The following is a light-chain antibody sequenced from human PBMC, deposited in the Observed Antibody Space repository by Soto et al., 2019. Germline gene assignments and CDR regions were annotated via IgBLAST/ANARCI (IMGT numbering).Light chain of an antibody. CDR3: QQRTNWPLT. Sequence: EIVLTQSPATLSLSPGDRATLSRRASQSVSSYLAWYQQKPGQAPRLLIYDASNRATGIPARFSGSGSGTDFTLTISSLEPEDFAVYFWQQRTNWPLTFGGGTKVEIK. J-gene: IGKJ4*02. CDR1: QSVSSY. V-gene: IGKV3-11*01. CDR2: DAS.